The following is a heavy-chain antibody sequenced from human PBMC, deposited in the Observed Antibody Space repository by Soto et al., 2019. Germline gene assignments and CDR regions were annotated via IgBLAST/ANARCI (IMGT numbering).Heavy chain of an antibody. V-gene: IGHV1-2*02. J-gene: IGHJ4*02. CDR3: ASVPVYGGYWACFIAS. D-gene: IGHD4-17*01. CDR2: INPTSGGT. CDR1: GYTFAAYY. Sequence: SGKVSCKTSGYTFAAYYIHWIRQAPGQGLEWMGWINPTSGGTVYAQNFQDRVTMTRDTSISTAYMELRRLNSDDTAVYYCASVPVYGGYWACFIASSGQGIPVT.